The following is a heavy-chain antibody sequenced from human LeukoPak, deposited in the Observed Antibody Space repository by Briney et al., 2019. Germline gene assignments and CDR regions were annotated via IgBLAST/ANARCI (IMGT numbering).Heavy chain of an antibody. CDR2: INPNSGGT. D-gene: IGHD3-10*01. CDR1: GYTFTGYY. Sequence: ASVKVSCKASGYTFTGYYKHWVRQAHGQGLEWMGWINPNSGGTNYAQKFQGRVSMTRDTSISTAYLELSRLRSDDTAVYYCARGITMVRGVIIGYWGQGTLVTVSS. J-gene: IGHJ4*02. CDR3: ARGITMVRGVIIGY. V-gene: IGHV1-2*02.